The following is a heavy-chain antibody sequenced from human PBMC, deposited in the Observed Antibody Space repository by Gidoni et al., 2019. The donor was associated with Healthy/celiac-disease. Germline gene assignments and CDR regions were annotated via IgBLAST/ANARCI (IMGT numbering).Heavy chain of an antibody. CDR2: ISSSSSYI. D-gene: IGHD6-13*01. Sequence: EVQLVESGGGLVKPGGSLRLSCAASGFTFSSYSMNWVRQAPGKGLEWVSSISSSSSYIYYADSVKGRFTISRDNAKNSLYLQMNSLRAEDTAVYYCASTGYSSSRGGYGMDVWGQGTTVTVSS. CDR1: GFTFSSYS. J-gene: IGHJ6*02. CDR3: ASTGYSSSRGGYGMDV. V-gene: IGHV3-21*01.